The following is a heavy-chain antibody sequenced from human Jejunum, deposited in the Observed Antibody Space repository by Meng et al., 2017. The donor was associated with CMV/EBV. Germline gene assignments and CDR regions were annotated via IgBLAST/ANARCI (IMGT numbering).Heavy chain of an antibody. CDR3: ARDRTSVVVPAALLY. Sequence: FTFSRYPMQWVRQAPGKGLEWVAVISYDGDNKYYADSVKDRFTISRDNSNNTLYLQLDSLRAEDTAVYYCARDRTSVVVPAALLYWGQGTRVTVSS. CDR1: FTFSRYP. V-gene: IGHV3-30-3*01. J-gene: IGHJ4*02. CDR2: ISYDGDNK. D-gene: IGHD2-2*01.